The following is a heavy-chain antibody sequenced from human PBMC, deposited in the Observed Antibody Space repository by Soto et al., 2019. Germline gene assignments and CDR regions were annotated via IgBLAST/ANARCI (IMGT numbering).Heavy chain of an antibody. J-gene: IGHJ4*02. CDR3: SRVLTLFGVVTSDY. Sequence: GAPVKVCCKAPGCTFTSHGISWVRQAPVQGLEWMGCVSAYNGNTNYAQKLQGRVTMTTDTSTSTAYMELRRLRSDDTAVYYCSRVLTLFGVVTSDYWGQGTLVTVSS. CDR1: GCTFTSHG. V-gene: IGHV1-18*04. CDR2: VSAYNGNT. D-gene: IGHD3-3*01.